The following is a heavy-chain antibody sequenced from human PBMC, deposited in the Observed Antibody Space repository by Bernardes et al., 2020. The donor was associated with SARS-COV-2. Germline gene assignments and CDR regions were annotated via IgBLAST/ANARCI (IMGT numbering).Heavy chain of an antibody. CDR1: GFTFSSYC. CDR3: ARGVYSGYEYYFDY. V-gene: IGHV3-7*01. J-gene: IGHJ4*02. Sequence: GGSLRLSCAASGFTFSSYCTSWVRQAPGKGLEWVANIMPDGSEKYYVDSVKGRFTISRDNAKNSLYLQMNSLRAEDTAVYYCARGVYSGYEYYFDYWGQGTLVTVSS. D-gene: IGHD5-12*01. CDR2: IMPDGSEK.